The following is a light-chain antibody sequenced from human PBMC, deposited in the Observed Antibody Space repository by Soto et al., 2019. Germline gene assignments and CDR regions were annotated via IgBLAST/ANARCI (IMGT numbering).Light chain of an antibody. CDR3: AAWDDGLNAYV. V-gene: IGLV1-44*01. Sequence: QSVLTQPPSASGTPGQRVTISCSGGSSNIGTHSVNWYQHLPGTAPKLLVFNSYERPSGVPARFSGSKSGASASLAISGLQSEDEADYFCAAWDDGLNAYVFGGGTKLTVL. CDR1: SSNIGTHS. CDR2: NSY. J-gene: IGLJ1*01.